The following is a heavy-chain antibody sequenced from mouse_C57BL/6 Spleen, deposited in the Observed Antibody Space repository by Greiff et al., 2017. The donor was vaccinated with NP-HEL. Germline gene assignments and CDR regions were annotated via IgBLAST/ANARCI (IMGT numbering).Heavy chain of an antibody. D-gene: IGHD1-1*01. CDR2: IYPGDGDT. CDR3: ARGSHNYDSSYAMDD. V-gene: IGHV1-82*01. Sequence: VQLQQSGPELVKPGASVKISCKASGYAFSSSWMNWVKQRPGQGLEWIGRIYPGDGDTNYNGKFKGKATLTADKSSSTAYLQLSSLTSEDSAVYCCARGSHNYDSSYAMDDWGKGTSVTVAT. J-gene: IGHJ4*01. CDR1: GYAFSSSW.